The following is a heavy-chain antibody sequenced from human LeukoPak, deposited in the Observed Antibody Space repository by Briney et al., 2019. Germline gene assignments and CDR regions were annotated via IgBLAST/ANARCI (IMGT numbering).Heavy chain of an antibody. CDR2: IYTSGST. V-gene: IGHV4-4*07. Sequence: PSETLSLTCTVSGGSISSYYWRWIRQPAGKGLEWIGRIYTSGSTNYNPSLKSRVTMSVDTSKNQFSLKLSSVTAADTAVYYCAREAPFITIFGVVTEETYYFDYWGQGTLVTVSS. CDR1: GGSISSYY. CDR3: AREAPFITIFGVVTEETYYFDY. D-gene: IGHD3-3*01. J-gene: IGHJ4*02.